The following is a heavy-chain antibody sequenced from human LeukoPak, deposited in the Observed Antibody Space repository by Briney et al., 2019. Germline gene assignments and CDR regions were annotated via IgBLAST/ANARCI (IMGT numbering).Heavy chain of an antibody. CDR2: MNEDGSNK. V-gene: IGHV3-7*01. CDR1: GFTFSSYG. Sequence: PGRSLRLSCAASGFTFSSYGIHWVRQAPGKGLEWVANMNEDGSNKYYVNSVKGRFTISRDNARNTLYLQMNSLRAEDTAVYYCARVQGIAAAGPFDYWGQGTLVTVSS. J-gene: IGHJ4*02. D-gene: IGHD6-13*01. CDR3: ARVQGIAAAGPFDY.